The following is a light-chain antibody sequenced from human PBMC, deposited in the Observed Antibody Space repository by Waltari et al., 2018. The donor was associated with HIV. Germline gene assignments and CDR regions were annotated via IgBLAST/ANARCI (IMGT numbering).Light chain of an antibody. Sequence: QSALTQPASVSGSPGQSITISCTGTSSDVCGYNSVSSYQQHPGKAPKLMIYEVSNRPSGVSNRFSGSKSGNTASLTISGLQAEDDADYYCSSYTRSSTHVVFGGGTKLTVL. V-gene: IGLV2-14*01. CDR1: SSDVCGYNS. CDR2: EVS. J-gene: IGLJ2*01. CDR3: SSYTRSSTHVV.